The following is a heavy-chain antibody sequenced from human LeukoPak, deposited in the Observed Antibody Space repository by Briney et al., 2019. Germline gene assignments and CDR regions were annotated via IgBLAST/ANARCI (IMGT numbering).Heavy chain of an antibody. Sequence: GGSLRLSCAASGFTFSSYAMHWVRQAPGKGLEWVAVISYDGSNKDYADSVEGRFTISRDNSKNTLYLQMNSLRAEDTAVYYCARSDDESYSSGWYWFDPWGQGTLVTVSS. J-gene: IGHJ5*02. CDR3: ARSDDESYSSGWYWFDP. CDR2: ISYDGSNK. CDR1: GFTFSSYA. V-gene: IGHV3-30-3*01. D-gene: IGHD6-19*01.